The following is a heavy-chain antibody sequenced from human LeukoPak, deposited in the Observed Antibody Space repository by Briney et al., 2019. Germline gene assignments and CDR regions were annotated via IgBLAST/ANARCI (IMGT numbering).Heavy chain of an antibody. V-gene: IGHV4-39*01. CDR1: GGSISSSSYY. CDR3: ARLSLRVDY. Sequence: SETLSLTCTVSGGSISSSSYYWGWIRQPPGKGLEWIGSIYYSGSTYYNSSLKSRVTISVDTSKNQFSLKLSSVTAADTAVYYCARLSLRVDYWGQGTLVTVSS. J-gene: IGHJ4*02. CDR2: IYYSGST.